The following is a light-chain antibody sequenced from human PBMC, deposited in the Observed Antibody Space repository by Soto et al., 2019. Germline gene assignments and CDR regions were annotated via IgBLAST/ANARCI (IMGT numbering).Light chain of an antibody. V-gene: IGKV3-15*01. J-gene: IGKJ4*01. CDR1: QSVSSN. CDR2: HAS. CDR3: QRYNNWPLT. Sequence: EIVLTQSPATLSVSSGERATLSFRASQSVSSNLAWYQQRPVQAPRLLIYHASTRATVIPARFSGSRSGPEFTLTIHSLQSEDFAIYYCQRYNNWPLTCGGGTKVDI.